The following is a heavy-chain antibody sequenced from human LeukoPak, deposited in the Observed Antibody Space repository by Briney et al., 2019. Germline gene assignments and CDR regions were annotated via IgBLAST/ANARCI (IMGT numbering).Heavy chain of an antibody. CDR3: AECRRDGYGCWFDP. CDR1: GGTFSSYA. Sequence: SVKVSCKASGGTFSSYAISWVRQAPGQGLEWMGRIIPIFGTANYAQKFHGRVTITTDESTSTAYMELSSLRSEDTAAYYCAECRRDGYGCWFDPWGQGTLVTVSS. D-gene: IGHD5-24*01. CDR2: IIPIFGTA. V-gene: IGHV1-69*05. J-gene: IGHJ5*02.